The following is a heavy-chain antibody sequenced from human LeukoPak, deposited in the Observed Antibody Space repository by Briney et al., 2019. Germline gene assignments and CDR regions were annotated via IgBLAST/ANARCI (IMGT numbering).Heavy chain of an antibody. V-gene: IGHV4-30-4*01. Sequence: SETLSLTCTVSGGSISSDDYYWSWLRQPPGKGLEWIGYINDSGSTYYTLSLKSRVTISVDTSKNQFSLQLTSVTAADTAVYYCARLEEYYSDSFDNWGQGTLVAVSS. D-gene: IGHD3-22*01. CDR3: ARLEEYYSDSFDN. CDR1: GGSISSDDYY. J-gene: IGHJ4*02. CDR2: INDSGST.